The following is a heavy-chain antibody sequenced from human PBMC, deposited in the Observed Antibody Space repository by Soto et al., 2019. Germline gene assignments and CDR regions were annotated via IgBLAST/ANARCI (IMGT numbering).Heavy chain of an antibody. Sequence: QVQLVESGGGVVQPGRSLRLSCAASGFTFSSYGMHWVRQAPGKGLEWVAVIWYDGSNKYYADSVKGRFTISRDNSKTPLYWQMTSLRAEETAGYYLGRGGSAYETWYSDLWGRGTWSLSPQ. D-gene: IGHD5-12*01. CDR1: GFTFSSYG. CDR2: IWYDGSNK. V-gene: IGHV3-33*01. CDR3: GRGGSAYETWYSDL. J-gene: IGHJ2*01.